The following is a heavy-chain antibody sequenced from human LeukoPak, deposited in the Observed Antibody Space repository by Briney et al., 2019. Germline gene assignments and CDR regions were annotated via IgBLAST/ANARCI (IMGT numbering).Heavy chain of an antibody. CDR3: ARQAFGQRARTHFDY. J-gene: IGHJ4*02. CDR2: IYYSGST. Sequence: PSEALFLTCTVSGGSISSSSYYWGWIRQPPGKGLEWIGSIYYSGSTYYNPSLKSRVTISVDTSKNQFSLKLSSVTAADTAVYYCARQAFGQRARTHFDYWGQGTLVTVSS. CDR1: GGSISSSSYY. D-gene: IGHD6-25*01. V-gene: IGHV4-39*01.